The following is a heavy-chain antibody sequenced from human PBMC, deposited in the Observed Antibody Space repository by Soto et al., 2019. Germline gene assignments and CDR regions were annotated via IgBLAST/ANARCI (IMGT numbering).Heavy chain of an antibody. CDR1: GYTFTSYY. CDR3: ARGHSSSSAHRYYFDY. CDR2: INPSGGST. Sequence: QVQLVQSGAEVEKPGASVKVSCKASGYTFTSYYVHWVRQAPGQGLEWMGIINPSGGSTSYAQKFQGRVTMTRDTSTSTVYMELSSLRSEDTAVYYCARGHSSSSAHRYYFDYWGQGTLVTVSS. J-gene: IGHJ4*02. V-gene: IGHV1-46*03. D-gene: IGHD6-6*01.